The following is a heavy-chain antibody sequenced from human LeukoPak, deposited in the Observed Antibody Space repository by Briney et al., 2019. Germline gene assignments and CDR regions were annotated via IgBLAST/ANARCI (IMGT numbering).Heavy chain of an antibody. CDR2: IKQVVSEK. J-gene: IGHJ3*02. D-gene: IGHD3-9*01. Sequence: GESLCPSSVPAAPTFSSPWTSCVRQAPGGGREWEANIKQVVSEKTYVDSVKGRFTISRDNAKNSLYLQMNSLRDEDTAVYFCASELRYFDWLDSFDIWGQGTMVTVSS. V-gene: IGHV3-7*03. CDR1: APTFSSPW. CDR3: ASELRYFDWLDSFDI.